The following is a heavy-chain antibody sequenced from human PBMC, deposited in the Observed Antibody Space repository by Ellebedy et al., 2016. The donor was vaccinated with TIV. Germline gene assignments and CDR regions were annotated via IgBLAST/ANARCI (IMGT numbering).Heavy chain of an antibody. V-gene: IGHV1-8*02. Sequence: ASVKVSXKASRYTFTSYDINWVRQATGQGLEWMGWMNLNSGNTGYAQKFQGRVTMTRNTSISTAYMELSSLRSEDTAVYYCASTPYYDSSGYYYLGDYYYYGMDVWGQGTTVTVSS. CDR3: ASTPYYDSSGYYYLGDYYYYGMDV. D-gene: IGHD3-22*01. CDR2: MNLNSGNT. J-gene: IGHJ6*02. CDR1: RYTFTSYD.